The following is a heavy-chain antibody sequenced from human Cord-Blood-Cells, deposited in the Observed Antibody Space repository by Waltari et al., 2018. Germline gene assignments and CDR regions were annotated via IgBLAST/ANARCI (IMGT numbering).Heavy chain of an antibody. CDR1: GGSFSGYY. CDR2: INHSGSI. V-gene: IGHV4-34*01. D-gene: IGHD3-10*01. CDR3: ASDYYGSGSYDY. Sequence: QVQLQQWGAGLLKPSETLSLTCAVYGGSFSGYYWSWIRQPPGKGLEVIGEINHSGSISYHPSLKWRLTLSVNTSKNQVSLKLSSLTAADTAVYFCASDYYGSGSYDYWGQGTLVTVSS. J-gene: IGHJ4*02.